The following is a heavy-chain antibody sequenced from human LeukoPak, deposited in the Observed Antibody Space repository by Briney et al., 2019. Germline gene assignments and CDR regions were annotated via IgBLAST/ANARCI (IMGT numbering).Heavy chain of an antibody. J-gene: IGHJ5*02. Sequence: ETSQTLSLTCTISGASISTGGFYWTWIRQPPGEGLEWIGYIYYTGSVDYNASLKSRLTISVDTSKNQFSLKLSSVTAADTAVYYCAGGESSSWYFAWFDPWGQGTLVTVSS. V-gene: IGHV4-31*03. CDR3: AGGESSSWYFAWFDP. CDR1: GASISTGGFY. CDR2: IYYTGSV. D-gene: IGHD6-13*01.